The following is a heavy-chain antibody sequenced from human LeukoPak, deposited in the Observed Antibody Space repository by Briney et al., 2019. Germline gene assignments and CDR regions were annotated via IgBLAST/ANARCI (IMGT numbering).Heavy chain of an antibody. CDR3: ARFSGPGMQHYYYYMDV. J-gene: IGHJ6*03. CDR2: IFSGGTT. V-gene: IGHV3-53*01. CDR1: GFSVSMKY. Sequence: GESLRLSCAASGFSVSMKYMTWVRQPPGKGLEWVSVIFSGGTTYYADSVKGRFTVSRDNSKNMMYLQMNSLRAEDAAVYYCARFSGPGMQHYYYYMDVWGTGTTVTVSS. D-gene: IGHD3-10*01.